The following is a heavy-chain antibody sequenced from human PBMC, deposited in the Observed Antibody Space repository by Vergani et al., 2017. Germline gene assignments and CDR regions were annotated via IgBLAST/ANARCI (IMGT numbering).Heavy chain of an antibody. CDR1: GYTLTELS. CDR3: ATQGYCSSTSCYESDSSSWYWNY. D-gene: IGHD2-2*01. J-gene: IGHJ4*02. CDR2: FDPEDGET. Sequence: QVPLVQSGAEVKKPGASVKVSCKVSGYTLTELSMHWVRQAPGKGLEWMGGFDPEDGETIYAQKFQGRVTMTEDTSTDTAYMELSSLRSEDTAVYYCATQGYCSSTSCYESDSSSWYWNYRGQGTLVTVSS. V-gene: IGHV1-24*01.